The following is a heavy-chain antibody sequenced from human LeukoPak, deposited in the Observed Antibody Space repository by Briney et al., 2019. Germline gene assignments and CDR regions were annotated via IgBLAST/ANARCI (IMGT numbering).Heavy chain of an antibody. CDR3: ARGLDSSSYSDP. V-gene: IGHV4-38-2*02. J-gene: IGHJ5*02. CDR2: VSNSGNT. Sequence: SETLSLTCTVSGYSISGGHYWGWVRQPPEKGLEWIASVSNSGNTHCNPSLKSRLTISVDTSKNQFSLKLSSVTAADTAMYYCARGLDSSSYSDPWGQGILVTVSS. D-gene: IGHD6-13*01. CDR1: GYSISGGHY.